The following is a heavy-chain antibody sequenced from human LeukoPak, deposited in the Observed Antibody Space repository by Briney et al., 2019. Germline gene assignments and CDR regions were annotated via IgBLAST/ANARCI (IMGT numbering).Heavy chain of an antibody. Sequence: GGSLRLSCAASGFTFSNYYMSWVRQAPGEGLEWVSSTRSSSSYVYYADSVKGRFTISRDNAKNSLYLQMSGLRAEDTAVYYCARVSYRGYSGYDFDFWGQGTLVTVSS. CDR2: TRSSSSYV. J-gene: IGHJ4*02. V-gene: IGHV3-21*01. CDR1: GFTFSNYY. D-gene: IGHD5-12*01. CDR3: ARVSYRGYSGYDFDF.